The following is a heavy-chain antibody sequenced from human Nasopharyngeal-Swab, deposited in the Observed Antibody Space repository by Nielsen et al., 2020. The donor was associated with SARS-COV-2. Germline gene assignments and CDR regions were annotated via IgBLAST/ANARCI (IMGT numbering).Heavy chain of an antibody. J-gene: IGHJ4*02. CDR2: INSYGNYI. V-gene: IGHV3-21*01. CDR3: ARDGVNYYDY. Sequence: GESLKISCATSGFTFGSYIMNWVRQAPGKGLEWVSSINSYGNYIDYADSVKGRFTISRDNAKNSLYLQMNSLRAEDTALYYCARDGVNYYDYWGQGTLVTVSS. D-gene: IGHD2-8*01. CDR1: GFTFGSYI.